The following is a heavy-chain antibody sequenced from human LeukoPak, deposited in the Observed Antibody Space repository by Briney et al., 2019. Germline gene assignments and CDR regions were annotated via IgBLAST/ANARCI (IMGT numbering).Heavy chain of an antibody. CDR3: ARGGYYDSSGEPFDY. CDR1: GGSISSYY. D-gene: IGHD3-22*01. Sequence: PSETLSLTCTVSGGSISSYYWSWIRQPAGKGLEWIGRINTSGSTNYNPSLKSRVTMSVDTSKNQFSLKLSSVTAADTAVYYCARGGYYDSSGEPFDYWGQGTLVTVSS. V-gene: IGHV4-4*07. CDR2: INTSGST. J-gene: IGHJ4*02.